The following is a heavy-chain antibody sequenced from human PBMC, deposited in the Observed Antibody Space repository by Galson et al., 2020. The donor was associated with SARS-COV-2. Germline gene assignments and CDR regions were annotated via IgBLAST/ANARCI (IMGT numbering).Heavy chain of an antibody. CDR3: ARETYNYGLVRPMGGDVWYYYYGMDV. J-gene: IGHJ6*02. V-gene: IGHV4-59*13. CDR2: IYYSGST. D-gene: IGHD3-10*01. Sequence: SETLSLTCTVSGGSISSYYWSWIRQPPGKGLEWIGYIYYSGSTNYNPSLKSRVTISVDTSKNQFSLKLSSVTAADTAVYYCARETYNYGLVRPMGGDVWYYYYGMDVWGQETTVTVSS. CDR1: GGSISSYY.